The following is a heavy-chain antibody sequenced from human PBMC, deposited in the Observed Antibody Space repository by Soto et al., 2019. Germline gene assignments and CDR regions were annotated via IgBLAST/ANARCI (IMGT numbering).Heavy chain of an antibody. D-gene: IGHD6-25*01. CDR3: AGGSADGSSVVRPY. CDR2: ISYDGSNE. V-gene: IGHV3-30*03. J-gene: IGHJ4*02. CDR1: GFIFSSYG. Sequence: QEQLVQSGGGVVQPGRSLRLSCAASGFIFSSYGMHWVRQAPGKGLEWVAVISYDGSNEYYADSVQGRFTISRDNSKQTPYLKVHRLITLATAAYFSAGGSADGSSVVRPYCGQG.